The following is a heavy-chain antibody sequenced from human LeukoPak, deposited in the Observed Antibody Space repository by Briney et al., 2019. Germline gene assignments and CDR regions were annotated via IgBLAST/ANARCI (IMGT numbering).Heavy chain of an antibody. CDR1: GGSISSSSYY. V-gene: IGHV4-39*01. CDR2: IYYSGST. CDR3: ARQSPSRPCDY. D-gene: IGHD6-13*01. Sequence: SETLSLTCTVSGGSISSSSYYWGWIRQPPGKGLEWIGSIYYSGSTYYNPSLKSRVTISVDTSKNQFSLKLSSVTAADTAVYYCARQSPSRPCDYWGQGTLVTVSS. J-gene: IGHJ4*02.